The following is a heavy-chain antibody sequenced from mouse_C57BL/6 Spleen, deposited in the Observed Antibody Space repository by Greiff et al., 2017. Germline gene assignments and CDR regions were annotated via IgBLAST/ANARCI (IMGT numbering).Heavy chain of an antibody. CDR2: IYPSDSET. CDR1: GYTFTSYW. Sequence: QVQLQQPGAELVRPGSSVKLSCKASGYTFTSYWMAWVKQRPGQGLEWIGNIYPSDSETHYNQKFKDKATLTVDKSSSTAYMQLRSLTSEDSAVYYCARERDSSGYNYAMDYWGQGTSVTVSS. J-gene: IGHJ4*01. V-gene: IGHV1-61*01. CDR3: ARERDSSGYNYAMDY. D-gene: IGHD3-2*02.